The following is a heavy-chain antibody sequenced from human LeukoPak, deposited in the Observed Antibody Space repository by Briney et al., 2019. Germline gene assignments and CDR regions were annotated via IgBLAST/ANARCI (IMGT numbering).Heavy chain of an antibody. Sequence: SETLSLTCTVSGGSMSGHYWSWIRQSPGKGLEWIGFMHYSGYTNSNPSLRSRVTISMDTSKNHFSLKMSSVTAADTAVYYCARDSPFEWDVFGDSFDIWGQGTVVTVSS. J-gene: IGHJ3*02. V-gene: IGHV4-59*11. CDR1: GGSMSGHY. CDR2: MHYSGYT. D-gene: IGHD1-26*01. CDR3: ARDSPFEWDVFGDSFDI.